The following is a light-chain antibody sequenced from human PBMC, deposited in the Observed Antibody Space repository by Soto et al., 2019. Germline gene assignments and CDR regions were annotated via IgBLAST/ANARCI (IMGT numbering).Light chain of an antibody. CDR2: DDD. CDR3: GSWDSSLSAYV. V-gene: IGLV1-51*01. J-gene: IGLJ1*01. CDR1: SSNIGGNS. Sequence: QSVLTQPPSVSAAPGQKVTISCSRSSSNIGGNSVSWYQQLPGSAPNLLSYDDDRRPSGIPDRFSGSKSGTSATLGITGFQCVDEADYYCGSWDSSLSAYVFGTGTKVTVL.